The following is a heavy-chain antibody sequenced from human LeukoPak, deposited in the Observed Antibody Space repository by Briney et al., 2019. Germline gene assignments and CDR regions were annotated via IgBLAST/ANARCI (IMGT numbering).Heavy chain of an antibody. Sequence: GGSLRLSCAASGFTFSSYAMSWVRQAPGKGLEWVSAISGSGGSTYYADSVKGRFTISRDNSKNTLYLQMNSLRAEGTAVYYCATDYCSGGSCYSGYYYYYMDVWGKGTTVTVSS. CDR2: ISGSGGST. CDR3: ATDYCSGGSCYSGYYYYYMDV. J-gene: IGHJ6*03. D-gene: IGHD2-15*01. V-gene: IGHV3-23*01. CDR1: GFTFSSYA.